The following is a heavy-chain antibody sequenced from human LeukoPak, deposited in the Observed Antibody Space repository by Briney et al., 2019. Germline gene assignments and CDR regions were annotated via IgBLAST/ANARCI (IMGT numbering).Heavy chain of an antibody. D-gene: IGHD6-13*01. J-gene: IGHJ4*02. Sequence: GSLRLSCAASGFTVSSNYMSWVRQAPGKGLEWVSVIYSGGSTYYADSVKGRFTISRDNSKNTLYLQMNSLRAEDTAVYYCARGMGSSWYVYFDYWGQGTLVTVSS. CDR1: GFTVSSNY. V-gene: IGHV3-53*01. CDR3: ARGMGSSWYVYFDY. CDR2: IYSGGST.